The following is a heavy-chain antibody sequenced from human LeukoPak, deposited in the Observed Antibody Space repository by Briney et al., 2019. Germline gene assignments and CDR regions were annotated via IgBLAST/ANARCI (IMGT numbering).Heavy chain of an antibody. CDR3: AKMASGGSCYQSDN. Sequence: GGSLRLSCAASGFTFSNYAMNWVRQAPGKGLEWVSLISGSTGSTYYADSVKGRFSISRDNSKNTVYLQMNSLRAEDTAVYYCAKMASGGSCYQSDNWGQGTLVTVSS. CDR2: ISGSTGST. V-gene: IGHV3-23*01. J-gene: IGHJ4*02. D-gene: IGHD2-15*01. CDR1: GFTFSNYA.